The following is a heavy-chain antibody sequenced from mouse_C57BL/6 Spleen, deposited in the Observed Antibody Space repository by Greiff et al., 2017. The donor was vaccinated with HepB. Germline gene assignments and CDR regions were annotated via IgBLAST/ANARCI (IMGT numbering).Heavy chain of an antibody. CDR3: AREGSIWFAY. Sequence: QVHVKQSGAELVRPGTSVKVSCKASGYAFTNYLIEWVKQRPGQGLEWIGVINPGSGGTNYNEKFKGKATLTADKSSSTAYMQLSSLTSEDSAVYFCAREGSIWFAYWGQGTLVTVSA. CDR2: INPGSGGT. V-gene: IGHV1-54*01. CDR1: GYAFTNYL. D-gene: IGHD2-3*01. J-gene: IGHJ3*01.